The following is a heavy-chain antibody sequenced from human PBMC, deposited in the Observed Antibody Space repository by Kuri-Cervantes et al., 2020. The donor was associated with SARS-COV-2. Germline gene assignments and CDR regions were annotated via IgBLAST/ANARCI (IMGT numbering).Heavy chain of an antibody. CDR2: IFSNDEK. Sequence: SWIRQPPGKALECLAHIFSNDEKSYSTSLKSRLTISKDTSKSQVVLTMTDMDPVDTATYYCARIRVLTGYPELDYWGQGTLVTVSS. D-gene: IGHD3-9*01. CDR3: ARIRVLTGYPELDY. J-gene: IGHJ4*02. V-gene: IGHV2-26*01.